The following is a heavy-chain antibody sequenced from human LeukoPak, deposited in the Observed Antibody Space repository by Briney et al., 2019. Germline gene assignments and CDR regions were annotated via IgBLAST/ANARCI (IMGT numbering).Heavy chain of an antibody. CDR1: GYTFTSYD. CDR2: MNPNSGNT. V-gene: IGHV1-8*03. Sequence: ASVKVSCKASGYTFTSYDINWVRQTTGQGLEWMGWMNPNSGNTGYAQKFQGRVTITRNTSISTAYVELSSLRSEDTAVYYCARGLGWNHFDYWGQGTLVTVSS. J-gene: IGHJ4*02. D-gene: IGHD1-1*01. CDR3: ARGLGWNHFDY.